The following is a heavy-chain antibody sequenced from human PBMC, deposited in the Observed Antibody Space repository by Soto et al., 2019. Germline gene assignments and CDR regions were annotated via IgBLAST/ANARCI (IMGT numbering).Heavy chain of an antibody. Sequence: WGSLRLSCAASGFTFSSYSMNWVRQAPGKGLEWVSYISSSSSTIYYADSVKGRFTISRDNAKNSLYLQMNSLRAEDTAVYYCARVRRTYYFDYWGQGTLVTVSS. CDR1: GFTFSSYS. CDR2: ISSSSSTI. V-gene: IGHV3-48*01. J-gene: IGHJ4*02. D-gene: IGHD1-7*01. CDR3: ARVRRTYYFDY.